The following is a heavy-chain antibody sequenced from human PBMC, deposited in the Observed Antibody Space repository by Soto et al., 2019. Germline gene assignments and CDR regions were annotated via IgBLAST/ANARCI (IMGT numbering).Heavy chain of an antibody. CDR1: GAPTTWGDYS. CDR3: ARGRVVVPAAVMFNCLDP. D-gene: IGHD2-2*01. Sequence: SETLSLTCAISGAPTTWGDYSWNWIRQPPGKGLEWIGYIFHGGSTYYNPSLRSRVTISVDRSRTQFSLKMSSVTAADTAVYYCARGRVVVPAAVMFNCLDPWGRGALVTVSS. J-gene: IGHJ5*02. V-gene: IGHV4-30-2*01. CDR2: IFHGGST.